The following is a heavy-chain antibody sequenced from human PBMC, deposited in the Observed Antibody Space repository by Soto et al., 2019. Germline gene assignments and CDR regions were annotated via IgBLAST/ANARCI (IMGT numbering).Heavy chain of an antibody. Sequence: EVQLLESGGGLVQPGGSLRLSCAASGFTFSSYAMSWVRQAPGKGLEWVSAISGSGGSTYYADSVKGRFTISRDNSKNTLYLQMTRLRAEDTAVYYCAKALIAVAGGTDYWGQGTLVTVSS. D-gene: IGHD6-19*01. J-gene: IGHJ4*02. CDR2: ISGSGGST. CDR3: AKALIAVAGGTDY. CDR1: GFTFSSYA. V-gene: IGHV3-23*01.